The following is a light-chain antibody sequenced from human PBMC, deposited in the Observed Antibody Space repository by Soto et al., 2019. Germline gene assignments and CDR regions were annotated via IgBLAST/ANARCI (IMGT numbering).Light chain of an antibody. CDR1: QSISSNY. CDR2: GAS. J-gene: IGKJ1*01. Sequence: EIVLTQSPGTLSMSPGERATLSCRASQSISSNYLAWYQQKPGQAPRLLIYGASSTATGIPDRFSGSGSGTDFTLTISRLDAEDFAVYYCQQYGSSPRTFGQGTKVEFK. V-gene: IGKV3-20*01. CDR3: QQYGSSPRT.